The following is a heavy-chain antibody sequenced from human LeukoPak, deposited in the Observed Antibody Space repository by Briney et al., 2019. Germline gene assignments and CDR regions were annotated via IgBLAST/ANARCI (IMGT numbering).Heavy chain of an antibody. Sequence: GGSLRLSCEASGFTFSDYWMSWVRQVRQAPGKGLECVANIKQDGSEKYYVDSVKGRFTISRDNTKNSLYLQMNSLRAEDAAVYYCARVNPYYYYMDVWGKGTTVTVSS. CDR1: GFTFSDYW. J-gene: IGHJ6*03. CDR3: ARVNPYYYYMDV. V-gene: IGHV3-7*03. CDR2: IKQDGSEK.